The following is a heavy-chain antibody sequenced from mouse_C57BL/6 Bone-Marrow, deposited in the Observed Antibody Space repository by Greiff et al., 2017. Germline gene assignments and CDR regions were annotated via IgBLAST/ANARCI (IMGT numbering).Heavy chain of an antibody. Sequence: EVQLQQSGAELVRPGASVKLSCTASGFNIKDESMYWVKQRPEQGLEWSGWIDPENGDTEYASKFQGKATITADTSSNTAYLQHSSLTSEDTAVYYCTTEHYDYDWFAYWGQGTLVTVSA. J-gene: IGHJ3*01. CDR2: IDPENGDT. V-gene: IGHV14-4*01. CDR1: GFNIKDES. CDR3: TTEHYDYDWFAY. D-gene: IGHD2-4*01.